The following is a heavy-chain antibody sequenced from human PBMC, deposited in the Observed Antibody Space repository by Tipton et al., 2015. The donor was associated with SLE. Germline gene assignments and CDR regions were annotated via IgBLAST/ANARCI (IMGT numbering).Heavy chain of an antibody. CDR1: GFTFDDYG. J-gene: IGHJ4*02. V-gene: IGHV3-9*01. Sequence: SLRLSCATSGFTFDDYGMHWVRQAPGKGLEWISGISWNRGLIAYADSVKGRFTISRDNAKNSLYLQMDSLRVEDSALYYCARGGLAPGADWGQGILVTVSS. D-gene: IGHD1-14*01. CDR3: ARGGLAPGAD. CDR2: ISWNRGLI.